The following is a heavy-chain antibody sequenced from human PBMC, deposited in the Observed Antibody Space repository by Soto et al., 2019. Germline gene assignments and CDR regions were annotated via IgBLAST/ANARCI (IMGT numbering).Heavy chain of an antibody. CDR3: ATLPPRIVVVVLPIPS. CDR1: GGSISSTNW. D-gene: IGHD2-15*01. CDR2: VYHTGST. J-gene: IGHJ4*02. Sequence: QVQLQQSGPRLARPSGTLSLTCVVSGGSISSTNWWTWVRQTPGKGLEWIGEVYHTGSTKYNPSLKNRVTISLDKSNNNSSLNLKSVTAADTAVYYCATLPPRIVVVVLPIPSWGQGTLVTVSS. V-gene: IGHV4-4*02.